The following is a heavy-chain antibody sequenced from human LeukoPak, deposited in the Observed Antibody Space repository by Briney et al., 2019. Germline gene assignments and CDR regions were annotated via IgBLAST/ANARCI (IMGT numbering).Heavy chain of an antibody. D-gene: IGHD3-22*01. V-gene: IGHV4-59*01. CDR3: AAVSNYYDSSGPVLYFDY. CDR1: GGSISSYY. Sequence: PSETLSLTCTVSGGSISSYYWSWIRQPPGKGLEWIGYIYYSGSTNYNPSLKSRVTISVDTSKNQFSLKLSSVTAADTAVYYCAAVSNYYDSSGPVLYFDYWGQGTLVTVSS. J-gene: IGHJ4*02. CDR2: IYYSGST.